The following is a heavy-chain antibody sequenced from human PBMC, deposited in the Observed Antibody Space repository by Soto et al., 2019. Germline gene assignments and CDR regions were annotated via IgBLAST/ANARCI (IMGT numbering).Heavy chain of an antibody. CDR3: AKVTSARVFYFGLDV. D-gene: IGHD2-2*01. Sequence: GGSLRLSCAASGFTFTSYAMSWVRQAPGKGLEWVSIISGSAGRTYYADSVKGRFSISRDNSKNTLYLHMNSLRAEDTAIYYCAKVTSARVFYFGLDVWGQGTTVTVSS. V-gene: IGHV3-23*01. CDR1: GFTFTSYA. J-gene: IGHJ6*02. CDR2: ISGSAGRT.